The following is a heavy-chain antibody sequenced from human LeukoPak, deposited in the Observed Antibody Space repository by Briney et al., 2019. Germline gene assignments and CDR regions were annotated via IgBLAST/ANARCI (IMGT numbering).Heavy chain of an antibody. Sequence: ASVKVSCKASGYTFTGYYMHWVRQAPGQGLEWMGWINPNSGSTNYAQKFQGRVTMTRDTSISTAYMELSRLRSDDTAVYYCARAEVPAAPFDPWGQGTLVTVSS. D-gene: IGHD2-2*01. CDR2: INPNSGST. J-gene: IGHJ5*02. V-gene: IGHV1-2*02. CDR1: GYTFTGYY. CDR3: ARAEVPAAPFDP.